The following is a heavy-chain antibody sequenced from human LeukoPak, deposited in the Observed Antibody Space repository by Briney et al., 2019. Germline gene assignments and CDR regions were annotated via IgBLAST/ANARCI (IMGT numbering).Heavy chain of an antibody. J-gene: IGHJ3*02. D-gene: IGHD3-10*01. CDR1: DGSITSSSYY. CDR2: LFYGGKT. CDR3: VRRRYYDAFDI. Sequence: SETLSLTCTLSDGSITSSSYYWAWVRQPPEEGLEWIGTLFYGGKTYSNPSLKSRVTMSIDTSKTQFSLKLSSVTAADTAVYYCVRRRYYDAFDIWGQGTMVTVSS. V-gene: IGHV4-39*01.